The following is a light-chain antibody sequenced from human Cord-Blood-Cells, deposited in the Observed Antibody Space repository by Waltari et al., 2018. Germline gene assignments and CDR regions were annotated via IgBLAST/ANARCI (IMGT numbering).Light chain of an antibody. J-gene: IGLJ2*01. Sequence: QSALTQPASVSGSPGQPITISCTGTSSDVVGYNYVPWYQQHPGKAPKLMIYDVSNRPSGVSNRFSGSKSGNTASLTISGLQAEDEADYYCSSYTSSSTLDVVFGGGTKLTVL. CDR2: DVS. V-gene: IGLV2-14*01. CDR1: SSDVVGYNY. CDR3: SSYTSSSTLDVV.